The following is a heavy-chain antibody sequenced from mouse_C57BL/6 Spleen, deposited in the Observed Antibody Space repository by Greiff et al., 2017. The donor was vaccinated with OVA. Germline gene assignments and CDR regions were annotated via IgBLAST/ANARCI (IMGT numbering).Heavy chain of an antibody. CDR1: GFTFSDYG. CDR3: ARPGVTGPYYFDY. Sequence: EVKLVESGGGLVKPGGSLKLSCAASGFTFSDYGMHWVRQAPEKGLEWVAYISSGSSTIYYADTAKGRFTISRDNAQNTLFLQMTSLVSEDTAMYYCARPGVTGPYYFDYWGQGTTLTVSS. CDR2: ISSGSSTI. V-gene: IGHV5-17*01. J-gene: IGHJ2*01. D-gene: IGHD4-1*01.